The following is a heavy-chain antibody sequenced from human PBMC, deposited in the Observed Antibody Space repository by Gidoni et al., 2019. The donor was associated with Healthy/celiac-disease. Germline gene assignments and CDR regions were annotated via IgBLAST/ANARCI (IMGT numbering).Heavy chain of an antibody. D-gene: IGHD3-22*01. CDR1: GFTFSSYA. CDR2: ISGSGGST. Sequence: EVQLLESGGGLVQPGGSLRLSCAASGFTFSSYAMRWVRQAPGKGLEWVSAISGSGGSTYYADSVKGRFTISRDNSKNTLYLQMNSLRAEDTAVYYCAKDRGSSGYLRCDYWGQGTLVTVSS. CDR3: AKDRGSSGYLRCDY. V-gene: IGHV3-23*01. J-gene: IGHJ4*02.